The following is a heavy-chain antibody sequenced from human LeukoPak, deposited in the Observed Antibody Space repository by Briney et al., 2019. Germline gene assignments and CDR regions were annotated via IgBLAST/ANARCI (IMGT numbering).Heavy chain of an antibody. V-gene: IGHV3-7*01. CDR3: ARDRIVGTNYLGYGLDV. CDR1: GFTFSSYW. J-gene: IGHJ6*02. CDR2: TNQDGSEK. D-gene: IGHD1-26*01. Sequence: LTGGSLRLSCAASGFTFSSYWMTWVRQAPGKGLEWVANTNQDGSEKYFEDSVKGRFTISRDNAKNSLYLQLNTLRVEDTAVYYCARDRIVGTNYLGYGLDVWGRGTTVTVSS.